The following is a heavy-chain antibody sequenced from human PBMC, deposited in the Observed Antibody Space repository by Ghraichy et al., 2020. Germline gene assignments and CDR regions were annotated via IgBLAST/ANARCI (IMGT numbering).Heavy chain of an antibody. D-gene: IGHD3-22*01. V-gene: IGHV3-21*01. Sequence: GESLNISCAASGFTFSSYSMNWVRQAPGKGLEWVSSISSSSSYIYYADSVKGRFTISRDNAKNSLYLQMNSLRAEDTAVYYCARAGHYYDSSGYYPGYYFDYWGQGTLVTVSS. CDR3: ARAGHYYDSSGYYPGYYFDY. CDR1: GFTFSSYS. CDR2: ISSSSSYI. J-gene: IGHJ4*02.